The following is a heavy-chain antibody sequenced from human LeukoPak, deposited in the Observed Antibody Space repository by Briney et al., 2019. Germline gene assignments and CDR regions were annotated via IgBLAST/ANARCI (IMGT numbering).Heavy chain of an antibody. Sequence: SETLSLTCTVSGGSISSSSYYWGWIRQPPGKGLEWIGSIYYSGSTYYNPSLKSRVTISVDTSKNQFSLKLSSVTAADTAVYYCARQPYSGPLDCWGQGTLVTVSS. J-gene: IGHJ4*02. CDR1: GGSISSSSYY. D-gene: IGHD4-23*01. CDR3: ARQPYSGPLDC. CDR2: IYYSGST. V-gene: IGHV4-39*01.